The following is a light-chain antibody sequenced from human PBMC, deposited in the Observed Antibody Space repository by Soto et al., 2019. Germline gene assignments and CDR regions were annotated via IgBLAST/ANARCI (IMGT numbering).Light chain of an antibody. V-gene: IGLV2-8*01. CDR3: SSYAGNSNYV. CDR2: DVT. CDR1: SSDVGAYKF. J-gene: IGLJ1*01. Sequence: QSVLAPPPSASGSPGQSVTISCTVTSSDVGAYKFVSWYQQNPGKVPKLIIYDVTKRPTGVPDRFSGSKSGNTASLTVSGLQAEDEADYYCSSYAGNSNYVFGSGTKVTVL.